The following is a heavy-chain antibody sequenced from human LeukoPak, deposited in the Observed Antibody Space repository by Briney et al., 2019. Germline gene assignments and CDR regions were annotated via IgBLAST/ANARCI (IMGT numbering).Heavy chain of an antibody. CDR2: IIPILGIA. Sequence: SVKVSCKAPGGTFSSYAISWVRQAPGQGLEWMGRIIPILGIANYAQKFQGRVTITADKSTSTAYMELSSLRSEDTAVYYCASSTYYYGSGRGSAPGPKDYWGQGTLVTVSS. CDR3: ASSTYYYGSGRGSAPGPKDY. J-gene: IGHJ4*02. CDR1: GGTFSSYA. D-gene: IGHD3-10*01. V-gene: IGHV1-69*04.